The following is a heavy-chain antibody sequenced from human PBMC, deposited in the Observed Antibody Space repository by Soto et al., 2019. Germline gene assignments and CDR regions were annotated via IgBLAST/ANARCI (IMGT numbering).Heavy chain of an antibody. Sequence: ASVXVSFKSSVYTFTSYAMHLWLQAAGQRLEWMGWINAGNGNTKYSQRFQGRVTITRDTYASTVYMELSSLRSEDTAVYYCARDIVVVLDAKYSSYGMDVWGQGTTVTVSS. CDR2: INAGNGNT. CDR1: VYTFTSYA. D-gene: IGHD2-15*01. J-gene: IGHJ6*02. CDR3: ARDIVVVLDAKYSSYGMDV. V-gene: IGHV1-3*01.